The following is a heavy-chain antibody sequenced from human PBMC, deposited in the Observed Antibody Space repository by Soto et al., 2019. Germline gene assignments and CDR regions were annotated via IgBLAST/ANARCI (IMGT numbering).Heavy chain of an antibody. V-gene: IGHV4-59*08. CDR1: GDSISSYY. CDR3: ARLIGAEGDRFDP. D-gene: IGHD6-13*01. CDR2: IYYSGST. J-gene: IGHJ5*02. Sequence: SETLSLTCTVSGDSISSYYWSWIRQPPGKGLEWIGYIYYSGSTNYNPSLKSRVTISVDTSKNQLSLKLSSVTAADTAVYYCARLIGAEGDRFDPWGQGTPVTVSS.